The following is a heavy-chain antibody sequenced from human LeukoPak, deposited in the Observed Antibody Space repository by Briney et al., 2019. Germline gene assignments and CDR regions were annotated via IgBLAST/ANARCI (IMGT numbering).Heavy chain of an antibody. D-gene: IGHD3-22*01. V-gene: IGHV4-39*07. CDR1: GGSISTDTNY. CDR3: ARGLKYYYDSSGYYQN. Sequence: SETLSLTCTVSGGSISTDTNYWSWIRQPPGKGLEWIGEINHSGSTNYNPSLKSRVTISVDTSKNQLSLKLSSVTAADTAVYYCARGLKYYYDSSGYYQNWGQGTLVTVSS. CDR2: INHSGST. J-gene: IGHJ4*02.